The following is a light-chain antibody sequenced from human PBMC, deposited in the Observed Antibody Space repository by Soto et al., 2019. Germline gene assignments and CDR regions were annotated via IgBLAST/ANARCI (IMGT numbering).Light chain of an antibody. V-gene: IGKV1-5*01. CDR1: QSVSSC. J-gene: IGKJ1*01. Sequence: DIQMTQSPSTLSASLGERATITCRASQSVSSCLAWYQQKPGKAPKLLIYDASSLDSGVPARFSGSGSGTEFTLTISSLQPDDFATYYCQQCNSYLWTFGEGTKVEIK. CDR3: QQCNSYLWT. CDR2: DAS.